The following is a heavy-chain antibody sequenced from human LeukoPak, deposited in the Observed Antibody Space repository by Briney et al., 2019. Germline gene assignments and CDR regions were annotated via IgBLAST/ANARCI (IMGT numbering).Heavy chain of an antibody. CDR1: GGSISSYY. CDR3: ARGDDYYDSSGYSFDY. D-gene: IGHD3-22*01. J-gene: IGHJ4*02. CDR2: IYYSGST. V-gene: IGHV4-59*01. Sequence: SETLSLTCTVSGGSISSYYWSWIRQPPGKGLEWIGYIYYSGSTNYNPSPKSRVTISVDTSKNQFSLKLSSVTAADTAVYYCARGDDYYDSSGYSFDYWGQGTLVTVSS.